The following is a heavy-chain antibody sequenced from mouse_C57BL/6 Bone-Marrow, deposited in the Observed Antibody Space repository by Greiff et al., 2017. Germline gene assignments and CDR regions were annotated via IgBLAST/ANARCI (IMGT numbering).Heavy chain of an antibody. V-gene: IGHV1-81*01. Sequence: QVQLQQPGAELVKPGASVKVSCKASGYTFTSYWMHWVKQRPGQGLEWIGEIYPRSGNTYYNEKFKGKATLTADKSSSTAYMELRSLTSEDSAVYFCAREGRLFYFDYWGQGTTLTVSS. CDR3: AREGRLFYFDY. J-gene: IGHJ2*01. CDR1: GYTFTSYW. CDR2: IYPRSGNT.